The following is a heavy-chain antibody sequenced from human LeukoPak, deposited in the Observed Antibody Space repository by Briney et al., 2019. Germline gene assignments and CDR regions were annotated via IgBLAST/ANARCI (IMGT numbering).Heavy chain of an antibody. D-gene: IGHD2-15*01. CDR2: INPSGGST. V-gene: IGHV1-46*03. CDR3: ARDIVVGTYFDY. J-gene: IGHJ4*02. Sequence: ASVKVSCKASGYTFTSYYMHWVRQAPGQGLGWMGIINPSGGSTSYAQKFQGRVTMTRDTSTSTVYMELSSLRSEDTAVYCCARDIVVGTYFDYWGQGTLVTVSS. CDR1: GYTFTSYY.